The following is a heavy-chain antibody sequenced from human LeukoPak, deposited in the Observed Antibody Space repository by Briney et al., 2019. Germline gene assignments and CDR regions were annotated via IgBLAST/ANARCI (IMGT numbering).Heavy chain of an antibody. CDR3: VRMGVSYYYDSSTYYPVAFDV. CDR2: IFHTGSI. V-gene: IGHV4-38-2*01. J-gene: IGHJ3*01. D-gene: IGHD3-22*01. CDR1: GYSISGGYY. Sequence: PSETLSLTCGVSGYSISGGYYWGWIRPSPGKGLEWIATIFHTGSIYHNPSLKSRVILSVDTSKNQLSLILTSVTAADTAVYYCVRMGVSYYYDSSTYYPVAFDVWGQGTMVTVSS.